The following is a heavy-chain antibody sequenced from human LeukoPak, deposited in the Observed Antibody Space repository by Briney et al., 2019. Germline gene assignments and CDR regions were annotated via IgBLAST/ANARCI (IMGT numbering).Heavy chain of an antibody. CDR3: ARGRLLGYSSGWYARSPDY. D-gene: IGHD6-19*01. V-gene: IGHV1-2*02. CDR2: INPNSGGT. Sequence: ASVKVSCKASGYTFTGYYMHWVRQAPGQGLEWMGWINPNSGGTNYAQKFQGRVTMTRDTSISTAYMELSRLRSDDTAVYYCARGRLLGYSSGWYARSPDYWGQGTLVTVSS. J-gene: IGHJ4*02. CDR1: GYTFTGYY.